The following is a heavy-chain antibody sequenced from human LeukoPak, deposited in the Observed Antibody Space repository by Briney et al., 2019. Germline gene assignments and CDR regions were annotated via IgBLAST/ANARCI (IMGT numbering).Heavy chain of an antibody. CDR2: MSSSGLYI. D-gene: IGHD6-25*01. V-gene: IGHV3-21*01. Sequence: GGSLRLSCAASGFTVTSYTMNWVRQAQGTGLEWVSSMSSSGLYIYYADSVKGRFTISRDNAKNSLYLQMNSLRAEDTAVYYCARDQRGGSAFFDYWGQGTLVTVSS. CDR3: ARDQRGGSAFFDY. CDR1: GFTVTSYT. J-gene: IGHJ4*02.